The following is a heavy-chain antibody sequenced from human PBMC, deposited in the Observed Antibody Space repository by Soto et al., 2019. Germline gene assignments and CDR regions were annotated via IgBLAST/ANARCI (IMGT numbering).Heavy chain of an antibody. CDR1: GGTFSNYA. J-gene: IGHJ6*02. D-gene: IGHD3-10*01. V-gene: IGHV1-69*13. CDR3: ARMYYYGSWISHYYYYFALAV. CDR2: IIPISAPA. Sequence: SVKVSCKASGGTFSNYAISWVRQAPGQGLEWMGGIIPISAPANYAQKFQGRITIAADESTSTAYMELSSLRSEDTAVYYCARMYYYGSWISHYYYYFALAVWGQGTTVLVS.